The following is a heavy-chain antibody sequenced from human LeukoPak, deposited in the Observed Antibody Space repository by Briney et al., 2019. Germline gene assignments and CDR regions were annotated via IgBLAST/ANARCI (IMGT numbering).Heavy chain of an antibody. Sequence: GGSLRLSCVASGFTFSSYAINWVRQAPGKGLEWVSYISSSGSTIYYADSVKGRFTISRDNAKNSLYLQMNSLRAEDTAVYYCAELGITMIGGVWGKGTTVTISS. J-gene: IGHJ6*04. V-gene: IGHV3-48*03. CDR1: GFTFSSYA. CDR3: AELGITMIGGV. CDR2: ISSSGSTI. D-gene: IGHD3-10*02.